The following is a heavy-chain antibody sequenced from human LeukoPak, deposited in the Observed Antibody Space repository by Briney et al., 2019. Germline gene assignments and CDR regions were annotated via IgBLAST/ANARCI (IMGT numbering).Heavy chain of an antibody. CDR3: AREGGFYRPLDY. Sequence: SGTLSLTCGVSGGSVINTNWWTWVRQPPGKGLEWIGGVHLDGRTNYNPSLESRLTMSVDVSETQVSLKLTSVTAADTAVYYCAREGGFYRPLDYSGQGTLVTVSS. V-gene: IGHV4-4*02. CDR1: GGSVINTNW. D-gene: IGHD3-3*01. J-gene: IGHJ4*02. CDR2: VHLDGRT.